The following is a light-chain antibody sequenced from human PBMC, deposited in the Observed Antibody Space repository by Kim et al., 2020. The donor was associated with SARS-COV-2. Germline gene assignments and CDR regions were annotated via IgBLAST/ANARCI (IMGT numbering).Light chain of an antibody. Sequence: DIQMTQSPSTLSASVGDRVTITCRASQSISNWLAWYQQKPGKAPKLLIYKASSLESGVPSRFSGSGSGTEFTLTISSLQPDDFATYYCQQYNRWTFGQGTKVDIK. CDR3: QQYNRWT. V-gene: IGKV1-5*03. J-gene: IGKJ1*01. CDR2: KAS. CDR1: QSISNW.